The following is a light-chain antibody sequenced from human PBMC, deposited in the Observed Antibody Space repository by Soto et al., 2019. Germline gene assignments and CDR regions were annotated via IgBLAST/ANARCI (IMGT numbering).Light chain of an antibody. J-gene: IGLJ1*01. CDR2: DVR. Sequence: QSVLTQPASVSGSPWQSITISCTGTGSDVGGYNYVSWYQQHPGKAPKLMIYDVRNRPSGVSNRFSGSKSGNTASLAISGLQAEDEADYYCSSYSSSSTLFGTGTKVTVL. V-gene: IGLV2-14*01. CDR3: SSYSSSSTL. CDR1: GSDVGGYNY.